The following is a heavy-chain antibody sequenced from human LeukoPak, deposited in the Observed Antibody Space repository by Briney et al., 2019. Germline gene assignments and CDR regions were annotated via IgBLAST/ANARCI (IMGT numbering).Heavy chain of an antibody. CDR1: GGSISSSSYY. V-gene: IGHV4-39*07. J-gene: IGHJ6*03. D-gene: IGHD2-15*01. CDR2: ISYSGST. Sequence: SGTLSLTCTVSGGSISSSSYYWGWIRQPPGKGLEWIGSISYSGSTYYNPSLKSRVTISVDTSKKQFSLKLSSVTAADTAVYYCARGYCSGGSCYSYYYYSYMDVWGKGTTVTVPS. CDR3: ARGYCSGGSCYSYYYYSYMDV.